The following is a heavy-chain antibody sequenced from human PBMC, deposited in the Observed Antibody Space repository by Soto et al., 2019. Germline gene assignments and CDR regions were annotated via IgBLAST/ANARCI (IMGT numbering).Heavy chain of an antibody. J-gene: IGHJ6*02. V-gene: IGHV3-74*01. D-gene: IGHD5-18*01. CDR3: AGGIRYYYGVDV. Sequence: EVQLVESGGGLVQPGGSLRLSCAASGFTFSNYWMHWVRQAPGKGLVWVSRIKYDESKTNYADSVKGRFSISRDNAKNTVYLQINSLRAEDTAIYYCAGGIRYYYGVDVWGQGTTVTVSS. CDR2: IKYDESKT. CDR1: GFTFSNYW.